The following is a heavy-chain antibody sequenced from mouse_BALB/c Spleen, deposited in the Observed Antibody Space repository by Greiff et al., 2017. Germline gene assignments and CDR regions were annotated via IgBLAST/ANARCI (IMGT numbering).Heavy chain of an antibody. Sequence: QVQLQQPGAELVKPGAPVKLSCKASGYTFTSYWMNWVKQRPGRGLEWIGRIDPSDSETHYNQKFKDKATLTVDKSSSTAYIQLSSLTSEDSAVYYCATYERFAYWGQGTLVTVSA. CDR3: ATYERFAY. J-gene: IGHJ3*01. CDR1: GYTFTSYW. CDR2: IDPSDSET. V-gene: IGHV1-69*02. D-gene: IGHD2-12*01.